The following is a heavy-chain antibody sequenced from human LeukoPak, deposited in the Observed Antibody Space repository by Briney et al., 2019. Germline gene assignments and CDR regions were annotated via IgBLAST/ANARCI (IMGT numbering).Heavy chain of an antibody. CDR2: ISSSSSYI. J-gene: IGHJ4*02. CDR1: GFGFSSYS. V-gene: IGHV3-21*01. D-gene: IGHD1-26*01. Sequence: GGSLRLSCAASGFGFSSYSMTWVRQAPGKGLEWVSSISSSSSYIYYADSLKGRFTISRDNAKNSLYLQMNSLRAEDTAVYYCVRHLSGIAQPFFDYWGQGTLVSVSS. CDR3: VRHLSGIAQPFFDY.